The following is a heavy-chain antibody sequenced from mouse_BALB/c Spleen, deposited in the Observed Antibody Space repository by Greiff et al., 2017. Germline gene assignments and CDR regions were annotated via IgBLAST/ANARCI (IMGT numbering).Heavy chain of an antibody. V-gene: IGHV14-3*02. CDR1: GFNIKDTY. J-gene: IGHJ4*01. D-gene: IGHD2-4*01. CDR3: ARRIYYDYEDYAMDY. CDR2: IDPANGNT. Sequence: EVKLQESGAELVKPGASVKLSCTASGFNIKDTYMHWVKQRPEQGLEWIGRIDPANGNTKYDPKFQGKATITADTSSNTAYLQLSSLTSEDTAVYYCARRIYYDYEDYAMDYWGQGTSVTVSS.